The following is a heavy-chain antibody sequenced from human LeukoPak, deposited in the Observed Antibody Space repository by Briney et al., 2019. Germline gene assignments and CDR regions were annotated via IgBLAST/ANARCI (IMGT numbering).Heavy chain of an antibody. V-gene: IGHV4-59*12. J-gene: IGHJ4*02. CDR3: ARGGYDFWSGYFDY. Sequence: SETLSLTCTVSGGSISSYYWSWIRQPPGKGLEWIGYIYYSGSTNYNPSLKSRVTISVDTSKNQFSLKLSSVTAADTAVYYCARGGYDFWSGYFDYWGQGTLVTVSS. CDR1: GGSISSYY. CDR2: IYYSGST. D-gene: IGHD3-3*01.